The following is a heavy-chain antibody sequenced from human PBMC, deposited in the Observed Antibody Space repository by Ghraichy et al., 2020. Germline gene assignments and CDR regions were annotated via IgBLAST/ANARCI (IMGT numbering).Heavy chain of an antibody. CDR2: ISGSGGST. V-gene: IGHV3-23*01. J-gene: IGHJ1*01. D-gene: IGHD1-7*01. CDR1: GFTFSSYA. CDR3: AKMWNYQTKGYFQH. Sequence: GGSLRLSCAASGFTFSSYAISWVRQAPGKGLEWVSAISGSGGSTYYADSVKGRFTISRDNSKNTLYLQMNSLRAEDTAVYYCAKMWNYQTKGYFQHWGQGTLVTVSS.